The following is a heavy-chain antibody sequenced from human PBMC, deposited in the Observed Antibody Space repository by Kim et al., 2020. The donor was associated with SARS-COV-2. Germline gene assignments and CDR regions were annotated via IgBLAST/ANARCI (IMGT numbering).Heavy chain of an antibody. CDR1: GYFISSGYY. V-gene: IGHV4-38-2*02. D-gene: IGHD2-2*02. CDR2: FYHSGST. J-gene: IGHJ4*02. Sequence: SETLSLTCTVSGYFISSGYYWGWIRQPPGKELEWIGNFYHSGSTYYNPSLKSRVTISVDTSKNQFSLKLSSVTAADTAVYYCARSDYYTPFDYWGQGTLV. CDR3: ARSDYYTPFDY.